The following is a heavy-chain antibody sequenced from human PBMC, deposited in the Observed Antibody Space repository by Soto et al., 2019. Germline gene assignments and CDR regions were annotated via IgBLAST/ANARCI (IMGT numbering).Heavy chain of an antibody. J-gene: IGHJ4*02. Sequence: PSETLSLTCTVSGGSISSYCWSWIRQPPGKGLEWIGYIYYSGNTNYNPSLKSRVTISVDTSKNQFSLKLSSVTAADTAAYYCARDSSAVAGIAVDYWGQGTLVTVSS. CDR3: ARDSSAVAGIAVDY. CDR1: GGSISSYC. V-gene: IGHV4-59*01. CDR2: IYYSGNT. D-gene: IGHD6-19*01.